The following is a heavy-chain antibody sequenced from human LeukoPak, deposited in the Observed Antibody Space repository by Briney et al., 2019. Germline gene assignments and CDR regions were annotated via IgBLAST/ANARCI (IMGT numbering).Heavy chain of an antibody. D-gene: IGHD4-11*01. J-gene: IGHJ6*02. Sequence: PGGSLRLSCAASGFAFRSHGMQWVRQAPGKGLEWVAVIWYDGSKRYYAGSVKGRFTISRDNSKNTLDLQMSSLRAEDTAEYYCARSNTVTSNYYYGMDVWGQGTTVTVSS. CDR1: GFAFRSHG. CDR2: IWYDGSKR. V-gene: IGHV3-33*01. CDR3: ARSNTVTSNYYYGMDV.